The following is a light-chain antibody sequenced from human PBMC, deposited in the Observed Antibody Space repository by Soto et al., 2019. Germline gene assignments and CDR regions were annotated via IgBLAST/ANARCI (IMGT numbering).Light chain of an antibody. J-gene: IGLJ2*01. CDR3: CSYAGSNNVV. Sequence: QSVLTQPPSVSGAPGQRVTFSCTGSSSNIGAGYDVHWYQQLPGTAPKLLIYGNSNRPSGVPERFSGSKSGTSASLAITGLQAEDEADYYCCSYAGSNNVVFGGGTKLTVL. V-gene: IGLV1-40*01. CDR2: GNS. CDR1: SSNIGAGYD.